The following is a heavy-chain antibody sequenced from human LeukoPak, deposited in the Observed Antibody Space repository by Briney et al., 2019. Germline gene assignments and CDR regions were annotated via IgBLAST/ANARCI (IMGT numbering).Heavy chain of an antibody. D-gene: IGHD2-15*01. J-gene: IGHJ5*02. CDR1: GYTFTSYG. Sequence: GASVKVSCKASGYTFTSYGISWVRQAPGQGLEWMGWISAYNGNTNYAQKLQGRVTMTRDTSTSTVYMELSSLRSEDTAVYYCATDSIGYCSGGSCSTGRNNWFDPWGQRTLVTVSS. CDR2: ISAYNGNT. CDR3: ATDSIGYCSGGSCSTGRNNWFDP. V-gene: IGHV1-18*01.